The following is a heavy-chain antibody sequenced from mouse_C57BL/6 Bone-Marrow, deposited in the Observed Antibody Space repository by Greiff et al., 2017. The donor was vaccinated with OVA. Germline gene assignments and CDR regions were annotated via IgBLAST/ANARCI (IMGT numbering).Heavy chain of an antibody. V-gene: IGHV1-81*01. CDR3: ARSRSLLLWYFDV. CDR2: IYPRSGNT. D-gene: IGHD2-1*01. CDR1: GYTFTSYG. J-gene: IGHJ1*03. Sequence: QVQLKQSGAELARPGASVKLSCKASGYTFTSYGISWVKQRTGQGLEWIGEIYPRSGNTYYNEKFKGKATLTADKSSSTAYMELHSLTSEDTAVYFCARSRSLLLWYFDVWGTGTTVTVSS.